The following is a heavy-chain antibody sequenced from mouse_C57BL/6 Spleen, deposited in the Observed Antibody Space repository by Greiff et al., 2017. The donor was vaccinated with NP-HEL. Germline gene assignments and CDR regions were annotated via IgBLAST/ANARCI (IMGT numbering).Heavy chain of an antibody. V-gene: IGHV5-9*01. CDR3: ARREIYYYGSSYDYYAMDY. J-gene: IGHJ4*01. D-gene: IGHD1-1*01. CDR1: GFTFSSYT. CDR2: ISGGGGNT. Sequence: EVKLVESGGGLVKPGGSLKLSCAASGFTFSSYTMSWVRQTPEKRLEWVATISGGGGNTYYPDSVKGRFTISRDNAKNTLYLQMSSLRSEDTALYYCARREIYYYGSSYDYYAMDYWGQGTSVTVSS.